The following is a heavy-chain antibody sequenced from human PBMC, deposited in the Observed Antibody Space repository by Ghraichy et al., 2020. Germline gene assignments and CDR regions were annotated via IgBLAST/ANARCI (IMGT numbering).Heavy chain of an antibody. CDR2: ISGSGGST. Sequence: GESLNISCAASGFTFSSYAMSWVRQAPGKGLEWVSAISGSGGSTYYADSVKGRFTISRDNSKNTLYLQMNSLRAEDTAVYYCAKGEAFDYYYYGMDVWGQGTTVTVSS. V-gene: IGHV3-23*01. D-gene: IGHD1-26*01. CDR1: GFTFSSYA. J-gene: IGHJ6*02. CDR3: AKGEAFDYYYYGMDV.